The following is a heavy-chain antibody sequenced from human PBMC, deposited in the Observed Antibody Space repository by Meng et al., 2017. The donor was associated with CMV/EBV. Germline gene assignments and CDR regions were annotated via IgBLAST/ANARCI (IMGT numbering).Heavy chain of an antibody. J-gene: IGHJ2*01. CDR3: AREVDDYGDGWYFDL. V-gene: IGHV1-69*12. D-gene: IGHD4-17*01. CDR1: GGTFSSYA. Sequence: QGQQGQLGAEGKKPGSSVKVPCKASGGTFSSYAISWGRQAPGQGLEWMGGIIPIFGTANYAQKFQGRVTITADESTSTAYMELSSLRSEDTAVYYCAREVDDYGDGWYFDLWGRGTLVTVSS. CDR2: IIPIFGTA.